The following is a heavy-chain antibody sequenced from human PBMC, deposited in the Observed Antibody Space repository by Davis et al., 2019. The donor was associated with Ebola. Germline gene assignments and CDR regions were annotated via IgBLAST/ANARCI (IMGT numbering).Heavy chain of an antibody. J-gene: IGHJ6*02. Sequence: SVKVSCKASGGTFSSYAISWVRQAPGQGLEWMGGIIPIFGTANYAQKFQGRATITADESTSTAYMELRSLRSDDTAVYYCARDVEVVGIAAGSYLYYYYGMDVWGQGTTVTVSS. V-gene: IGHV1-69*13. CDR2: IIPIFGTA. CDR3: ARDVEVVGIAAGSYLYYYYGMDV. CDR1: GGTFSSYA. D-gene: IGHD3-10*01.